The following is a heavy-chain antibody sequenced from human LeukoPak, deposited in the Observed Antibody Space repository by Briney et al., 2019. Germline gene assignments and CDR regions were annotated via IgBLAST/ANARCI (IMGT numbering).Heavy chain of an antibody. CDR1: GYSFTSYW. D-gene: IGHD5-18*01. V-gene: IGHV5-51*01. CDR3: ARHLYSYGSSYYYMDV. CDR2: IYPGDSDT. Sequence: GASLKISCKGSGYSFTSYWIGWVRQMPGKGLEWMGIIYPGDSDTRYSPSFQGQVTISADKSISTAYLQWSSLKASDTAMYYCARHLYSYGSSYYYMDVWGKGTTVTVSS. J-gene: IGHJ6*03.